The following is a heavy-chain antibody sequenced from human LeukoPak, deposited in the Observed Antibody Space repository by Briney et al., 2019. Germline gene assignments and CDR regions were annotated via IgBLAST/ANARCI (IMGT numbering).Heavy chain of an antibody. V-gene: IGHV3-7*01. CDR1: GFTFTDYW. CDR3: ARVGTWELQRVFDN. J-gene: IGHJ4*02. D-gene: IGHD1-26*01. Sequence: AGTLRLSCAASGFTFTDYWMTWVRQVPGKGLEWVANINRAGIESYYVDSVKGRFTISRDNAEKSLYLQMDSLRVDDTAVYYCARVGTWELQRVFDNWGQGTLVTVSP. CDR2: INRAGIES.